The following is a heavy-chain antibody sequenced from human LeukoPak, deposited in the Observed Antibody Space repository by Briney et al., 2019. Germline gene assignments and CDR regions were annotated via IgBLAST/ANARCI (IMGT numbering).Heavy chain of an antibody. D-gene: IGHD2-2*01. CDR3: ARGPYCSSTSCYEAYYYFDY. J-gene: IGHJ4*02. CDR1: GGSFSGYY. Sequence: PSETLSLTCAVYGGSFSGYYWSWIRQPPGKGLEWIGEINHSGSTNYNPSLKSRVTISVGTSKNQFSLKLSSVTAADTAVYYCARGPYCSSTSCYEAYYYFDYWGQGTLVTVSS. CDR2: INHSGST. V-gene: IGHV4-34*01.